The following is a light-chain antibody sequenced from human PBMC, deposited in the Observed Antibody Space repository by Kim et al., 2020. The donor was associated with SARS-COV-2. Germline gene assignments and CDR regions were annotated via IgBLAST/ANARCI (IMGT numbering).Light chain of an antibody. J-gene: IGLJ2*01. CDR3: SSYTRTRIL. CDR1: SSDVGGYNY. V-gene: IGLV2-14*03. Sequence: QSALTQPASVSGSPGQSITISCTGTSSDVGGYNYVSWYQQHPGKAPKLMIYDVSNRPSGVSNRFSGSKSGNTASLAISGLQAEDEDDYYCSSYTRTRILFGGGTQLTVL. CDR2: DVS.